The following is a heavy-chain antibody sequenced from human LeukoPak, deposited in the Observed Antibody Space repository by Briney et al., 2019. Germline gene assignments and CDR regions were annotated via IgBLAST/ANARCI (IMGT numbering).Heavy chain of an antibody. CDR1: GGSISSYY. J-gene: IGHJ6*02. CDR3: ARRYDFWSGANDYYYYGMDV. D-gene: IGHD3-3*01. Sequence: SETLSLTCTVSGGSISSYYWSWIRQPPGKGLEWIGYIYYSGSTNYNPSLKSRVTISVDTSKNQFSLKLSSVTAADTAVYYCARRYDFWSGANDYYYYGMDVWGQGTTVTVSS. V-gene: IGHV4-59*08. CDR2: IYYSGST.